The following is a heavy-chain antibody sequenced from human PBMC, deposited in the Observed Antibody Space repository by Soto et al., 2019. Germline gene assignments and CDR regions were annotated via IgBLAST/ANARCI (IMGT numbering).Heavy chain of an antibody. D-gene: IGHD3-3*01. CDR2: IYYSGST. Sequence: ASETLSLTCTVSGGSISSSSYYWGWIRQPPGKGLEWIGSIYYSGSTYYNPSLKSRVTISVDTSKNQFSLKLSSVTAADTAVYYCARTSYYDFWSGSNWFDPWGQGTLVTVSS. CDR3: ARTSYYDFWSGSNWFDP. V-gene: IGHV4-39*01. J-gene: IGHJ5*02. CDR1: GGSISSSSYY.